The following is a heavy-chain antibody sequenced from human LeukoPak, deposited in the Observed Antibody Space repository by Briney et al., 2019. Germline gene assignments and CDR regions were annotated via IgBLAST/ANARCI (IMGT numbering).Heavy chain of an antibody. CDR1: GYTFTSYG. CDR3: ATGSPDYSNYCIDY. D-gene: IGHD4-11*01. V-gene: IGHV7-4-1*02. Sequence: ASVKVSCKASGYTFTSYGMNWVRQAPGQGLEWMGWINTNTGNPTYAQGFTGRFVFSLDTSVSTAYLQISSLKAEDTAVYYCATGSPDYSNYCIDYWGQGTLVTVSS. J-gene: IGHJ4*02. CDR2: INTNTGNP.